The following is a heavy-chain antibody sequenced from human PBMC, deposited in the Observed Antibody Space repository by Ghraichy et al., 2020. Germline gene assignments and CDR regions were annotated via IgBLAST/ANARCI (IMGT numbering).Heavy chain of an antibody. Sequence: GGSLRLSCAASGFIFSDHTMDWVRQTPGKGLEWVDRIRRRANDHTTEYAASVEGRFTISRDDSKNLVFLQMNSLKVEDSALYYCARRGLNSVWQFDYWGQGTLVTVSS. V-gene: IGHV3-72*01. CDR1: GFIFSDHT. CDR2: IRRRANDHTT. D-gene: IGHD6-19*01. CDR3: ARRGLNSVWQFDY. J-gene: IGHJ4*02.